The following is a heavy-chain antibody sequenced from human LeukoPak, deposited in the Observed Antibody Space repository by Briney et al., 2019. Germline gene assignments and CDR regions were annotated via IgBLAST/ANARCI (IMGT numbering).Heavy chain of an antibody. J-gene: IGHJ3*02. Sequence: SVKVSCKASGGTFSSYAISWVRQAPGQGLEWMGGIIPIFGTANYAQKFQGRVTITADESTSTAYMELSSLRSEDTAVYYCARGGTDTDDDAFDIWGQGTMVTVSS. CDR1: GGTFSSYA. V-gene: IGHV1-69*01. CDR3: ARGGTDTDDDAFDI. CDR2: IIPIFGTA.